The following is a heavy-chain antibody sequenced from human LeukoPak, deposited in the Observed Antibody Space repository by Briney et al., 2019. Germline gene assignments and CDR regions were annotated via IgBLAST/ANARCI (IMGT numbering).Heavy chain of an antibody. Sequence: PGGSLRLSCAASGFTFSDWYISWIRQAPGKGLEWVSYISPTGESTYYGDSVKGRSTISRDNAMNSLYLQMNSLRVEDTAVYYCARGHFGLDVWGQGTTVTVSS. J-gene: IGHJ6*02. CDR3: ARGHFGLDV. D-gene: IGHD3-3*02. CDR2: ISPTGEST. V-gene: IGHV3-11*01. CDR1: GFTFSDWY.